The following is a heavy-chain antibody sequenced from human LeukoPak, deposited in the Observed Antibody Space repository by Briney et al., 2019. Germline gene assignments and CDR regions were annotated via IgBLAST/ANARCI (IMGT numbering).Heavy chain of an antibody. J-gene: IGHJ3*02. CDR2: IRYDGSNK. D-gene: IGHD6-6*01. CDR1: GFTFSSYG. V-gene: IGHV3-30*02. Sequence: GGSLRLSCAASGFTFSSYGMHWVRQAPGKGLEWVAFIRYDGSNKYYADSVKGRFTISRDNSKNTLYLQMNSLRAEDTAVYYCAKPYSSSSAGAFDIWGQGTMVTVSS. CDR3: AKPYSSSSAGAFDI.